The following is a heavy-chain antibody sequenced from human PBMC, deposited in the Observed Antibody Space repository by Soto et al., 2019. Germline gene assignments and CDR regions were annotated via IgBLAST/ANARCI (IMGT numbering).Heavy chain of an antibody. J-gene: IGHJ5*02. Sequence: QVQLQESGPGLVKPSETLSLTCTVSGGSISSYYWSWIRQPPGKGLEWIGYIHSSGITDYNPSFKSLFTISVDTSTNQFSLKLSSVTAADTAVYFFARHRWLPYNWFDPWGQGTLVTVSS. CDR3: ARHRWLPYNWFDP. CDR2: IHSSGIT. CDR1: GGSISSYY. V-gene: IGHV4-59*08. D-gene: IGHD5-12*01.